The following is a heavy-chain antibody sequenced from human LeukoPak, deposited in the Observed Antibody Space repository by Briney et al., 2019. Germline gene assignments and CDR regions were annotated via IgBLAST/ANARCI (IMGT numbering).Heavy chain of an antibody. J-gene: IGHJ3*02. CDR3: AKDSPRDDYVRGSYRYSRRGLDI. D-gene: IGHD3-16*02. V-gene: IGHV1-18*01. CDR2: ISAYNGKT. Sequence: ASVNVSCKASGYEFSSYGISWVRQAPGQGLEWMGWISAYNGKTKYAEKFQGRLTMTTETSTSIAYMELRSLTSGDTAVYYCAKDSPRDDYVRGSYRYSRRGLDIWGQGTLVT. CDR1: GYEFSSYG.